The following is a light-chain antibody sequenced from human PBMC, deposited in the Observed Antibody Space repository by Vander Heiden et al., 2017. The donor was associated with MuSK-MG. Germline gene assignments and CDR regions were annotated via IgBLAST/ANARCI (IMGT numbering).Light chain of an antibody. V-gene: IGKV4-1*01. CDR2: WAS. Sequence: DLVLTQSPDSLAVSLGERATINCKSSQSVFPTSHNRNYLAWYQQKPGQSPKLLIYWASTRESGVPDRFRGSGSGTDFTLTITSLQAEDVAVYYCQQYDTIPQTFGQGTKVEIK. J-gene: IGKJ1*01. CDR3: QQYDTIPQT. CDR1: QSVFPTSHNRNY.